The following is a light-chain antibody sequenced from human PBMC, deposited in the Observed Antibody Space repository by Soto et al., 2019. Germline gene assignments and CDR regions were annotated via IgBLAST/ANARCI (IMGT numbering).Light chain of an antibody. Sequence: LTQPASVSGSSGQSITISCTGTSSDVGGYNYVSWYQQHPGKAPKLMIYDVSNRPSGVSNRFSGSKSGNTASLTISGLQAEDEADYYCSSYTSSSTLFVFGTGTKVTVL. V-gene: IGLV2-14*01. CDR1: SSDVGGYNY. CDR2: DVS. CDR3: SSYTSSSTLFV. J-gene: IGLJ1*01.